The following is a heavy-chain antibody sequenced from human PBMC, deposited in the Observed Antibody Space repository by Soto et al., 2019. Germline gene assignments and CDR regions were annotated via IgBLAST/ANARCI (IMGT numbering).Heavy chain of an antibody. J-gene: IGHJ6*02. V-gene: IGHV4-39*01. Sequence: SETLSLTCTVSGGSISSSSHYWGLIRQPPGKGLEWIGSIYYSGSAYYNPSLKIRVTISVDTSKNQFSLKLSSVTAADTAVYYCARLNDGGNSDYYYGMDVWGQGTTVTVSS. CDR3: ARLNDGGNSDYYYGMDV. CDR2: IYYSGSA. CDR1: GGSISSSSHY. D-gene: IGHD1-1*01.